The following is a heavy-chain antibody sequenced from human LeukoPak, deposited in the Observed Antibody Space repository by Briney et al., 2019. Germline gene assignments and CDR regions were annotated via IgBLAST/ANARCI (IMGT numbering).Heavy chain of an antibody. V-gene: IGHV4-39*01. CDR2: IYYSGST. CDR3: ARLTNYYDSSGYPYYFDY. CDR1: GGSISSSRYY. Sequence: SETLSLTCTVSGGSISSSRYYWGWIRQPPGKGLEWIGSIYYSGSTYYNPSLKSRVTISVDTSKNQFSLKLSSVTAADTAVYYCARLTNYYDSSGYPYYFDYWGQGTLVTVSS. D-gene: IGHD3-22*01. J-gene: IGHJ4*02.